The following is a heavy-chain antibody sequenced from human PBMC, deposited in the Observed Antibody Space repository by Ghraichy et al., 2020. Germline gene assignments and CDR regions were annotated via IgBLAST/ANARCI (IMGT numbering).Heavy chain of an antibody. D-gene: IGHD1/OR15-1a*01. Sequence: GGSLRLSCAASGFTFDDYAMHWVRQAPGKGLEWVSGISWNCGSIGYADSVKGRFTISRDNAKNSLYLQMNSLRAEDTALYYCARTTTPVGTSPFDYWGQGTLVTVSS. CDR2: ISWNCGSI. V-gene: IGHV3-9*01. CDR1: GFTFDDYA. CDR3: ARTTTPVGTSPFDY. J-gene: IGHJ4*02.